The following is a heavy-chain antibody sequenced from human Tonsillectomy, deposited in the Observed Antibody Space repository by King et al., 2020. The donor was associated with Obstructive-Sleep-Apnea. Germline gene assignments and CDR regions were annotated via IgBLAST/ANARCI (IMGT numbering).Heavy chain of an antibody. CDR3: ARREGFTSNWPSAY. CDR1: GYIFNNYA. D-gene: IGHD6-13*01. J-gene: IGHJ4*02. CDR2: INTNTGNP. Sequence: QLVQSGSELRKPGASVKISCKASGYIFNNYAIHWVRQAPGQGLEWMGWINTNTGNPAYAQGFIGRFVLSLDTSVSTTNLQINNVKTENTAVYYCARREGFTSNWPSAYWGRWSPVTVSP. V-gene: IGHV7-4-1*02.